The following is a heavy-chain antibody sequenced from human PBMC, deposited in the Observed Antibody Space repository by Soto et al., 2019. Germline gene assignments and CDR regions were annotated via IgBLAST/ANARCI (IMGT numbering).Heavy chain of an antibody. Sequence: GSLRVSCAAAGFTFDDYTMHWVRQAPGKGLEWVSLISWDGGSTYYADSVKGRFTISRDNSKNSLYLQMNSLRTEDTALYYCAKDIGSLSYYYGMDVWGQGTTVTVSS. D-gene: IGHD2-15*01. CDR2: ISWDGGST. CDR1: GFTFDDYT. CDR3: AKDIGSLSYYYGMDV. V-gene: IGHV3-43*01. J-gene: IGHJ6*02.